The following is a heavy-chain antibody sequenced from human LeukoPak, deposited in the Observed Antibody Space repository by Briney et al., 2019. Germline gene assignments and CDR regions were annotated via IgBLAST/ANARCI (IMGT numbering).Heavy chain of an antibody. V-gene: IGHV3-23*01. CDR2: ISGSGVST. J-gene: IGHJ4*02. Sequence: GGSLSLSCAASGFTFSSYGMSWVRKAPGKGLELVSSISGSGVSTYYADSVKGRFTISSDNSKNKLFLQMNSLRAEDTAVYYCARGQGIAAFDYWGQGTLVTVSS. CDR1: GFTFSSYG. D-gene: IGHD6-25*01. CDR3: ARGQGIAAFDY.